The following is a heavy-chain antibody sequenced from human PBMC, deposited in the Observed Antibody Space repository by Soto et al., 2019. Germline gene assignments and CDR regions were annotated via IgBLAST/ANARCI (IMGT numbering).Heavy chain of an antibody. D-gene: IGHD1-1*01. CDR1: GYSINTDSW. CDR2: IHQSGPS. V-gene: IGHV4-4*02. Sequence: QVQLQESGPGLVKPSGTLSLTCDVSGYSINTDSWGSWVRRPQGRGLDWIAEIHQSGPSNYNPSLKSRVTISADKSRNQFFLDVRSVTAADTAVYYCASAGCWNLDSWGQGTPVTVSS. CDR3: ASAGCWNLDS. J-gene: IGHJ4*02.